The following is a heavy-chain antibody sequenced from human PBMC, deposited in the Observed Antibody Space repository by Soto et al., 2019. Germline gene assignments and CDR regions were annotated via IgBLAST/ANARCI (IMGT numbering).Heavy chain of an antibody. CDR1: GGTFNNYA. J-gene: IGHJ4*02. CDR3: AREVTVASYSFDF. CDR2: IIPIFNSA. V-gene: IGHV1-69*13. Sequence: QVQLVQTGAEVKRPGSSVKVSCKASGGTFNNYALSWVRQAPGQGLEWMGGIIPIFNSANYAQKFQGRVTITADDSTSTAYMQLGSLRPDDTAVYYCAREVTVASYSFDFWGQGTLVTVSS. D-gene: IGHD5-12*01.